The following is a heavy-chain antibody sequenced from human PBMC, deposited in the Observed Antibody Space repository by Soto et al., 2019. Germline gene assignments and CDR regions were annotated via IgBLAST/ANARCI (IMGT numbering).Heavy chain of an antibody. CDR1: GSSISSGSYY. V-gene: IGHV4-39*01. CDR3: ARRPSTWGYFDN. CDR2: IHYSGTT. J-gene: IGHJ4*02. Sequence: SETLSLTCSVSGSSISSGSYYWGWIRQPPGKGLEWIGSIHYSGTTYYNPSLTSRVTMSVDTSKNQFSLKLSSVTAADTAVYYCARRPSTWGYFDNWGRGTLVTVSS. D-gene: IGHD2-2*01.